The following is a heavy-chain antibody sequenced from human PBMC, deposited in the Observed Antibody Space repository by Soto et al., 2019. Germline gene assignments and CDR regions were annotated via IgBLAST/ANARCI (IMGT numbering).Heavy chain of an antibody. Sequence: SLRLSCAASGFTFSSYGMHWVRQAPGKGLEWVAVISYDGSNKYYADSVKGRFTISRDNSKNTLYLQMNSLRAEDTAVYYCAKDLGDAFDIWGQGTMVTVSS. V-gene: IGHV3-30*18. CDR1: GFTFSSYG. CDR2: ISYDGSNK. D-gene: IGHD7-27*01. CDR3: AKDLGDAFDI. J-gene: IGHJ3*02.